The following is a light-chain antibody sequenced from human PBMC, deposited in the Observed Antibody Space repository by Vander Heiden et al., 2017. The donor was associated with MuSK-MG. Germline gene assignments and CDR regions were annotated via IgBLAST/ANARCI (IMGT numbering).Light chain of an antibody. V-gene: IGKV1-5*01. CDR3: QQYSSYSQYT. CDR2: DAS. Sequence: IQMTQSPSTLSASLGDRVTITCRASKSISNWLAWYQQKPGKAPKLLIYDASSLESGVPSRFSGTRSGTEFTLTISSLQPDDFATYYCQQYSSYSQYTFGQGTKVDIK. CDR1: KSISNW. J-gene: IGKJ2*01.